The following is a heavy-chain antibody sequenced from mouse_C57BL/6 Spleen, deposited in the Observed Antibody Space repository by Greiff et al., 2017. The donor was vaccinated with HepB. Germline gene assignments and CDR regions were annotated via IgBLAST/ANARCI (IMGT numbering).Heavy chain of an antibody. V-gene: IGHV1-15*01. Sequence: VKLMESGAELVRPGASVTLSCKASGYTFTDYEMHWVKQTPVHGLEWIGAIDPETGGTAYNQKFKGKAILTADKSSSTAYMELRSLTSEDSAVYYCTRSELTGTYFDVWGTGTTVTVSS. CDR1: GYTFTDYE. J-gene: IGHJ1*03. D-gene: IGHD4-1*01. CDR3: TRSELTGTYFDV. CDR2: IDPETGGT.